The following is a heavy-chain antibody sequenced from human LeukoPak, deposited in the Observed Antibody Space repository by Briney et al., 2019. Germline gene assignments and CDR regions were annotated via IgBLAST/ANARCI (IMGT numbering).Heavy chain of an antibody. CDR2: ISYDGTNK. J-gene: IGHJ3*02. V-gene: IGHV3-30*18. CDR1: GFTFSTYA. D-gene: IGHD3-22*01. CDR3: AKGGYYASSGSYASDI. Sequence: GGSLRLSCAASGFTFSTYAMHWVRQAPGKGLEWVAVISYDGTNKYYADSVKGRFTISRDNSKTTLYLQMNSLRAEDTAVYYCAKGGYYASSGSYASDIWGQGTMVTVSS.